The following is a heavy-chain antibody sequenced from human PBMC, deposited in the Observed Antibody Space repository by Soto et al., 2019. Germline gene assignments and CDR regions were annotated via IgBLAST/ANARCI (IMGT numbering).Heavy chain of an antibody. CDR1: GYTFTGYY. D-gene: IGHD6-19*01. CDR3: ARDMGSSGWSGLYYYYGMDV. CDR2: INPNSDGT. V-gene: IGHV1-2*02. J-gene: IGHJ6*02. Sequence: ASVKVSCKASGYTFTGYYMHWVRQAPEQGLEWMGWINPNSDGTNYAQKFQGRVTMTRDTSISTAYMELSRLRSDDTAVYYCARDMGSSGWSGLYYYYGMDVWGQGTTVTVSS.